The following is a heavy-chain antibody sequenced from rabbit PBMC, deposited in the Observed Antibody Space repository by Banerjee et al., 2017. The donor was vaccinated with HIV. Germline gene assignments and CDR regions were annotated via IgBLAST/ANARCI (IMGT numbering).Heavy chain of an antibody. Sequence: QQQLEESGGGLVQPGGTLTLTCTASGFSFSSSYYMCWVRQAPGKGLEWIGCIYAGSTDTTYYASWAKGRFTISKTSSTTVTLQMTSLTDADTATYFCARSSAGNGGAAYVEYFKLWGPGTLVTVS. CDR2: IYAGSTDTT. CDR3: ARSSAGNGGAAYVEYFKL. V-gene: IGHV1S45*01. D-gene: IGHD6-1*01. CDR1: GFSFSSSYY. J-gene: IGHJ4*01.